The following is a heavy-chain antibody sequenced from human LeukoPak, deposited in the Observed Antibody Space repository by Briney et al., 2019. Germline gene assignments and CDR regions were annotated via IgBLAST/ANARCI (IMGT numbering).Heavy chain of an antibody. CDR3: AKVSRERGYTLFDY. J-gene: IGHJ4*02. D-gene: IGHD5-12*01. CDR1: GFTFSSYA. CDR2: ISGSGGST. V-gene: IGHV3-23*01. Sequence: PGGSLRLSCAASGFTFSSYAMSWVRQAPGKGLEWVSAISGSGGSTYYADSVKGRFTISRDNSKNTLYLQMNSLRAEDTAVYYRAKVSRERGYTLFDYWGQGTLVTVSS.